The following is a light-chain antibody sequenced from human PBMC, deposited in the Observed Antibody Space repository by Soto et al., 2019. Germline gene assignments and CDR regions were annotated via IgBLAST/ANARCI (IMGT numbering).Light chain of an antibody. Sequence: EIVLTQSPATLALSPWERATVSCRASQSVSSYLAWYQQKPGQAPRLLIYDASNRATGIPARFSGSGSGTDFTLTISSLEPEDFAVYYCQQSSNWPPITFGQGTRLEIK. V-gene: IGKV3-11*01. CDR1: QSVSSY. CDR3: QQSSNWPPIT. J-gene: IGKJ5*01. CDR2: DAS.